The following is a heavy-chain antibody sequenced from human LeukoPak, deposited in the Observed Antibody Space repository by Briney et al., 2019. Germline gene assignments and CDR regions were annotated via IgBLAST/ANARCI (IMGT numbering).Heavy chain of an antibody. CDR2: INHSGST. V-gene: IGHV4-34*01. J-gene: IGHJ4*02. D-gene: IGHD3-22*01. CDR3: ARGCYDSSGYYREY. CDR1: GVSFSGYY. Sequence: PSETLSLTCAVYGVSFSGYYWSWIRQPPGKGLEWIGEINHSGSTNYNPSLKSRVTISVDTSKNQFSLKLSSVTAADTAVYYCARGCYDSSGYYREYWGQGTLVTVSS.